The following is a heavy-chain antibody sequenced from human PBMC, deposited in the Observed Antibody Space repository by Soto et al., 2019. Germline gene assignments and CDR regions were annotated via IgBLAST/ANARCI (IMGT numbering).Heavy chain of an antibody. V-gene: IGHV3-7*05. CDR2: IKQEGSEK. CDR3: ASGSFFFSCSSTSCSTLAY. J-gene: IGHJ4*02. D-gene: IGHD2-2*01. Sequence: GGSLRLSCAASGFTFSSHYMSWVRQAPGKGLEWVANIKQEGSEKNYVDAVKGRFTISRDNAKNSLYLQTNSLRADDTAVYYCASGSFFFSCSSTSCSTLAYWCQGTLVTVSS. CDR1: GFTFSSHY.